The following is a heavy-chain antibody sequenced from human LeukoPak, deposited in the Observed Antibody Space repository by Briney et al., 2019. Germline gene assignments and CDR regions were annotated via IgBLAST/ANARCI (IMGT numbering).Heavy chain of an antibody. D-gene: IGHD4-11*01. CDR3: RSNSNGNQVFDY. Sequence: GGSLRLSCAASGYIFSDWYIDWVRQVPGKGLEWVGRVRNKANGQTTEYAASVKGRFTISRDDSKNSAYLQMNSLKTEDTAVYCARSNSNGNQVFDYWGQGTTATVSS. CDR1: GYIFSDWY. CDR2: VRNKANGQTT. J-gene: IGHJ4*02. V-gene: IGHV3-72*01.